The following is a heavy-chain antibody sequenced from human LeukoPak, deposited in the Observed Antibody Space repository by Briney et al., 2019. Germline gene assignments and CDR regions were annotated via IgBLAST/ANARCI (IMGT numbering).Heavy chain of an antibody. Sequence: GGPLRLSCAASGFTFSSYSMNWVRQAPGKGLEWVSSISSSSSYMYYADSVKVRFTIYRDNVKNSLYLQVITLRAEDTALYYCARGRDNDILTPFDYWGQGTLVTVSS. J-gene: IGHJ4*02. V-gene: IGHV3-21*01. D-gene: IGHD3-9*01. CDR1: GFTFSSYS. CDR2: ISSSSSYM. CDR3: ARGRDNDILTPFDY.